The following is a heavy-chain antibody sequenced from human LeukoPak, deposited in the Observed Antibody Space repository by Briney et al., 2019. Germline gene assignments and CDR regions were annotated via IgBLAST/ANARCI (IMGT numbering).Heavy chain of an antibody. CDR2: IIPILGIA. CDR3: ARDRVRFLEWFSDAFDI. CDR1: GGTFSSYT. J-gene: IGHJ3*02. V-gene: IGHV1-69*04. Sequence: SVKVSCKASGGTFSSYTISWVRQAPGQGLEWMGRIIPILGIANYAQKFQGRVAITADKSTSTAYMELSSLRSEDTAVYYCARDRVRFLEWFSDAFDIWGQGTMVTVSS. D-gene: IGHD3-3*01.